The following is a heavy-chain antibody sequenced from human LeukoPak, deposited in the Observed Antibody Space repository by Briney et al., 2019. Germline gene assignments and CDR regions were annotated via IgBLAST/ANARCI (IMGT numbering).Heavy chain of an antibody. CDR2: ISYDGSNK. J-gene: IGHJ4*02. CDR1: GFTFSTCG. Sequence: PGGSLRLSCAASGFTFSTCGMHWVRQAPGKGLEWVAVISYDGSNKYYADSVKGRFTISRDNSKNTLYLQMNSLRAEDTAVYYCARDSPRDPDIVLMVYAILGYWGQGTLVTVSS. V-gene: IGHV3-30*03. CDR3: ARDSPRDPDIVLMVYAILGY. D-gene: IGHD2-8*01.